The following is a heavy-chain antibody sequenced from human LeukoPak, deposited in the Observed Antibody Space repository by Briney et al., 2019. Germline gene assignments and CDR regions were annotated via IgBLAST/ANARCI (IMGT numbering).Heavy chain of an antibody. Sequence: SETLSLTCAVYGGSFSGYYWSWIRQPPGKGLEWIGEINHSGSTNYNPSLKSRVTISVDTSKNQFSLKLSSVTAADTAVYYCARDSGSGPYYWGQGTLVTVSS. J-gene: IGHJ4*02. CDR1: GGSFSGYY. CDR2: INHSGST. CDR3: ARDSGSGPYY. D-gene: IGHD6-19*01. V-gene: IGHV4-34*01.